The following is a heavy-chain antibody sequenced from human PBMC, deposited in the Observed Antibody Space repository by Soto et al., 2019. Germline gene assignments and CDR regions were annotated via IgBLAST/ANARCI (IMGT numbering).Heavy chain of an antibody. D-gene: IGHD2-15*01. CDR2: ISAYNGNT. CDR3: ARFSGGSYNTYYFYYGMDV. CDR1: GYTFTSYG. J-gene: IGHJ6*02. V-gene: IGHV1-18*01. Sequence: ASVKVSCKASGYTFTSYGISWVRQAPGQGLDWMVCISAYNGNTKYAQDLQGRVTMTTDTSTITAYMELRSLRSDDTAVYYCARFSGGSYNTYYFYYGMDVWGQGPTVTVSS.